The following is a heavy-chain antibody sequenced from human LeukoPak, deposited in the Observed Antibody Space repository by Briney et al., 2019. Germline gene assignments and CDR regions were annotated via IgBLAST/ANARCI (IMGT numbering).Heavy chain of an antibody. Sequence: KCGESLQISCKGSGSSFTSYWIGWVRQLPGKGLEWMGIIYPGDSDTRYSPSFQGQVTISADKSISTAYLQWSSLKASDTAMYYCARLNGSSGAWLDYWGQGTLVTVSS. CDR2: IYPGDSDT. V-gene: IGHV5-51*01. D-gene: IGHD6-13*01. CDR3: ARLNGSSGAWLDY. J-gene: IGHJ4*02. CDR1: GSSFTSYW.